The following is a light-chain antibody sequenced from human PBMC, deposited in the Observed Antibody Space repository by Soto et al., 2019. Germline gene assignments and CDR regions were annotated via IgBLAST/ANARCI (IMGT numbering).Light chain of an antibody. CDR3: QQRRT. CDR2: GAS. CDR1: QSVSSSY. V-gene: IGKV3D-20*02. Sequence: EIVLTQSPGTLSLSPGERATLSCRASQSVSSSYLAWYQQKPGQAPRLLIYGASSRATGIPARFSGSGSGTDFTLTISSLEPEDFAVYYCQQRRTFGQGTRLEIK. J-gene: IGKJ5*01.